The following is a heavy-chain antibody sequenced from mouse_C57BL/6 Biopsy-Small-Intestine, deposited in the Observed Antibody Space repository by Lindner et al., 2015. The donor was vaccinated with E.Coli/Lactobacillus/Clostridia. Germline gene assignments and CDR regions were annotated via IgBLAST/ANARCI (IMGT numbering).Heavy chain of an antibody. J-gene: IGHJ3*01. CDR3: ARQMFAY. CDR1: GYSFTNYD. Sequence: VQLQESGPELVKPGASVKLSCKASGYSFTNYDINWVKQRPGQGLEWIGWIYPRDGSTKHNEKFKGKATLTVDTSSNTAYMEVHSLTSEDSAVYFCARQMFAYWGQGTLVTVSA. CDR2: IYPRDGST. V-gene: IGHV1-85*01.